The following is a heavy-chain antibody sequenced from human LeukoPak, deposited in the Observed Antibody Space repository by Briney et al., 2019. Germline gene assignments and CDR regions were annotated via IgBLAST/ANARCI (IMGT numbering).Heavy chain of an antibody. CDR2: IYYSGST. CDR1: GGSISSYY. V-gene: IGHV4-59*01. D-gene: IGHD6-6*01. CDR3: ARVGYSSSGGLNWFDP. Sequence: TSETLSLTCTVSGGSISSYYWSWIRQPPGKGLEWIGYIYYSGSTNYNPSLKSRVTISVDTSKNQFSLKLSSMTAADTAVYYCARVGYSSSGGLNWFDPWGQGTLVTVSS. J-gene: IGHJ5*02.